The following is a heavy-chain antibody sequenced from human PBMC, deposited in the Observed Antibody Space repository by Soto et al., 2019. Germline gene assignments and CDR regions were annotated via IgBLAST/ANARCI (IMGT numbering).Heavy chain of an antibody. J-gene: IGHJ4*02. D-gene: IGHD2-21*01. CDR2: IVVGSGNT. V-gene: IGHV1-58*02. CDR1: GFTFTRSG. CDR3: AAEFAV. Sequence: SVKVSCKASGFTFTRSGMQWVRQARGQRLEWIGWIVVGSGNTNYAQKFQERVTITRDMSTSTAYMELSSLRSEDTAVYYCAAEFAVWGQGTLVSVSS.